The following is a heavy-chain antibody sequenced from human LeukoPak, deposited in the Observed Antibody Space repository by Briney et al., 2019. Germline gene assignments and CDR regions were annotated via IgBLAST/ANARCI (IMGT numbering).Heavy chain of an antibody. CDR3: TSGNYYDDAFDI. D-gene: IGHD1-26*01. Sequence: SETLSLTCTVSGGSISSGSYYWSWIRQPAGKGLEWIGRIYTSGSTKYNPSLKSRVTISVDTSKNQFSLKLSSVTAADTAVYYCTSGNYYDDAFDIWGQGTMVTVSS. CDR2: IYTSGST. CDR1: GGSISSGSYY. J-gene: IGHJ3*02. V-gene: IGHV4-61*02.